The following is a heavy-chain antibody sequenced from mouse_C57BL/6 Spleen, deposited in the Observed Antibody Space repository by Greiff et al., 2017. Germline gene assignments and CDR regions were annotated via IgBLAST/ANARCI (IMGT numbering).Heavy chain of an antibody. V-gene: IGHV5-9*01. J-gene: IGHJ1*03. D-gene: IGHD2-4*01. CDR2: ISGGGGNT. CDR3: ARRGDYDGWYFDV. CDR1: GFTFSSYT. Sequence: EVQRVESGGGLVKPGGSLKLSCAASGFTFSSYTMSWVRQTPEKRLEWVATISGGGGNTYYPDSVKGRFTISRDNAKNTLYLQMSSLRSEDTALYYCARRGDYDGWYFDVWGTGTTVTVSS.